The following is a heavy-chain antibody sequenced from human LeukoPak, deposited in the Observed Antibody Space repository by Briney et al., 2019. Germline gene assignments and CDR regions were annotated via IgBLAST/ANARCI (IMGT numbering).Heavy chain of an antibody. J-gene: IGHJ4*02. CDR3: ARVNNFNPFGY. Sequence: ASVEVSCKASGYTFTSYGISWVRQAPGQGLEWMGWISAYNGNTNYAQKLQGRVTMTTDTSTTTAYMELKSLRSDDTAVYYCARVNNFNPFGYWGQGTLVTVSS. CDR2: ISAYNGNT. D-gene: IGHD1-1*01. CDR1: GYTFTSYG. V-gene: IGHV1-18*01.